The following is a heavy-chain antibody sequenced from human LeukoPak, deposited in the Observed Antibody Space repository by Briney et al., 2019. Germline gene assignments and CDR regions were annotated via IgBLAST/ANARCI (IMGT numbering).Heavy chain of an antibody. CDR2: ISSSSSTI. V-gene: IGHV3-48*01. D-gene: IGHD5-12*01. Sequence: GGSLRLSCAASGFTFSSYSMNWVRQAPGKGLEWISYISSSSSTIHYADSVKGRFTISRDKGKNSLYLQMNSLRAEDTAVYYCARGWTYSGYVPDYWGQGTLVTVSS. J-gene: IGHJ4*02. CDR1: GFTFSSYS. CDR3: ARGWTYSGYVPDY.